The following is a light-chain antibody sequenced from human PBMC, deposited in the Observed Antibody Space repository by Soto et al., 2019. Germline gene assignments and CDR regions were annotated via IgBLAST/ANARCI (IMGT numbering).Light chain of an antibody. CDR3: QQRSNLFT. CDR1: QSVSSY. CDR2: HAS. J-gene: IGKJ3*01. V-gene: IGKV3-11*01. Sequence: EIVLTQSPATLSLSPGERATLSCRASQSVSSYLAWYQQKPGQAPRLLIYHASNRATGIPARFSGSGSGTDFTLTISSLEPEDSAVYYSQQRSNLFTFGPGTKVDI.